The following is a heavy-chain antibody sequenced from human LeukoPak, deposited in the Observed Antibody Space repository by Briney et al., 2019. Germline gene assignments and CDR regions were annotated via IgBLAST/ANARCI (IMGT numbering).Heavy chain of an antibody. CDR1: GFTFSTYA. CDR3: VKDRCDRTTCPEV. J-gene: IGHJ4*02. V-gene: IGHV3-23*01. Sequence: GGSLRLSCTASGFTFSTYAMSWVRQAPGKGLEWVSGISGSGRSTYYTDSVKGRFTISRDNSKNTLHLQMSSLRAEDTALYYCVKDRCDRTTCPEVWGQGTLVTVSS. D-gene: IGHD2-2*01. CDR2: ISGSGRST.